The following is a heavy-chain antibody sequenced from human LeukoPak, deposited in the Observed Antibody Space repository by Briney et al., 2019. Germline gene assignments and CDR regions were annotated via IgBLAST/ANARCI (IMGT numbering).Heavy chain of an antibody. D-gene: IGHD2-21*02. CDR3: AKYPDFRYGMDV. CDR2: ISGSGGST. Sequence: GGSLRLSCAASGFTFSSYAMSWVRQAPGKGLEWVSAISGSGGSTYYADYVKGRFTISRDNSKNTLYLQMNSLRAEDTAVYYCAKYPDFRYGMDVWGQGTTVTVSS. CDR1: GFTFSSYA. J-gene: IGHJ6*02. V-gene: IGHV3-23*01.